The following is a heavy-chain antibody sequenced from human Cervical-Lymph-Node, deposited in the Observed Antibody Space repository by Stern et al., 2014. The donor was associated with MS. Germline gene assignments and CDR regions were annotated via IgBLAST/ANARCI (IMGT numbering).Heavy chain of an antibody. CDR1: GFTVTNNY. Sequence: VQLVQSGGNLVQPGGPRRLSCAVSGFTVTNNYMSCVRQAPGNGLEWVSVIYSGGDTYYADSVKGRFTISRDKSKNTLYLQMNSLTEEDTAVYYCVRGTDMDVWGQGTTVTVSS. V-gene: IGHV3-66*01. CDR3: VRGTDMDV. CDR2: IYSGGDT. J-gene: IGHJ6*02.